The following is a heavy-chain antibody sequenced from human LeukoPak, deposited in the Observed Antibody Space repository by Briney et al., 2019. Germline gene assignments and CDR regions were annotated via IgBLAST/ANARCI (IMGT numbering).Heavy chain of an antibody. V-gene: IGHV3-23*01. D-gene: IGHD4-17*01. J-gene: IGHJ4*02. Sequence: GGSLRLSCAASGFTFSYYAMIWVRQAPGKGLEWVSTIGSSSGGSTYYADSVKGRFTISRDNSKNTLYLQMNSLRAGDTAVYYCAKSRRDTVTTLYVHKTVWDYFDYWGQGTLVTVSS. CDR2: IGSSSGGST. CDR3: AKSRRDTVTTLYVHKTVWDYFDY. CDR1: GFTFSYYA.